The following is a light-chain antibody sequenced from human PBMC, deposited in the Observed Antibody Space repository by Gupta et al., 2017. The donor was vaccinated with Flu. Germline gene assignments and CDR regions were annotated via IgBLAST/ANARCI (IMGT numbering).Light chain of an antibody. CDR1: SSDVGSYNL. J-gene: IGLJ3*02. CDR3: CSYAGSSSL. V-gene: IGLV2-23*01. Sequence: QSALTQPDSVSGSPGQSITISCTGTSSDVGSYNLVSWYQQHPGKAPKLMIYEGSKRPSGVSNRFSGSKSGNTASLTISGLQAEDEADYYCCSYAGSSSLFGGGTKLTVL. CDR2: EGS.